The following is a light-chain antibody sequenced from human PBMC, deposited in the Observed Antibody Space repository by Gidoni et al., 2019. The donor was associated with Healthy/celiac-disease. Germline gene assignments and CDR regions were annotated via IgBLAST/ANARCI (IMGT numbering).Light chain of an antibody. V-gene: IGLV3-1*01. CDR1: KLGDKY. CDR2: QDS. Sequence: SYHLTPPPSVSVSPGQTASITCSGDKLGDKYACWYQQKPGQSPVLVIYQDSKRPSGIPERFSGSNSGNTATLTISGTQAMDEADYYCQAWDSSTGVFGTGTKVTVL. J-gene: IGLJ1*01. CDR3: QAWDSSTGV.